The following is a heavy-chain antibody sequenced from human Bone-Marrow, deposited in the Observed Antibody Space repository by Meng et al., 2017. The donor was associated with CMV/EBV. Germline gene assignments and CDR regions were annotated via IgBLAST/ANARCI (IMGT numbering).Heavy chain of an antibody. J-gene: IGHJ5*02. CDR3: ARQNYAFDP. CDR1: GYTFTSYG. CDR2: INPNSGGT. V-gene: IGHV1-2*02. D-gene: IGHD1-7*01. Sequence: ASVKVSCKASGYTFTSYGISWVRQAPGQGLEWMGWINPNSGGTNYAQKFQGRVTMTMDTYTTTAYMELVRLTSDDTAVYYCARQNYAFDPWGQGTLVTVSS.